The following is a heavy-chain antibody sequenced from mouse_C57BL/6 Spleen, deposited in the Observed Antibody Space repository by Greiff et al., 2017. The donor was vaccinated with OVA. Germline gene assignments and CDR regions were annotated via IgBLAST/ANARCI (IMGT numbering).Heavy chain of an antibody. V-gene: IGHV1-76*01. D-gene: IGHD3-2*02. CDR1: GYTFTDYY. CDR3: ARSLDSSGYSWFAY. Sequence: VQLQESGAELVRPGASVKLSCKASGYTFTDYYINWVKQRPGQGLEWIARIYPGSGNTYYNEKFKGKATLTAEKSSSTAYMQLSSLTSEDSAVYFCARSLDSSGYSWFAYWGQGTLVTVSA. CDR2: IYPGSGNT. J-gene: IGHJ3*01.